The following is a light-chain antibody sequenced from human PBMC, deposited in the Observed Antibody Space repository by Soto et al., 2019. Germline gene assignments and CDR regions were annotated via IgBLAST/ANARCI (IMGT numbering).Light chain of an antibody. CDR2: EVS. Sequence: QSALTQPPSASGSPGQSVTISCTGTSSGVGGYNYVSWYQQHPGKAPKLMIYEVSKRPSGVPDRFSGSKSGNTASLTVSGLQAEDEADYYCSSYAGSNGVVFGGGTKVTVL. CDR3: SSYAGSNGVV. J-gene: IGLJ2*01. V-gene: IGLV2-8*01. CDR1: SSGVGGYNY.